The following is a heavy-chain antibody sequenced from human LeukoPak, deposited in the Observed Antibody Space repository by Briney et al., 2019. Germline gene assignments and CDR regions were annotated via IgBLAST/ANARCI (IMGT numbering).Heavy chain of an antibody. Sequence: SETLSLTCTVSGGSITSYYWSCIRQPPGKGLEWIGYIYYSGSTNYNSSLKSRVTISVDTSKNQFSLKLSSVTAADTAVYYCARLFARYYGSGRDYWGQGTLVTVSS. CDR3: ARLFARYYGSGRDY. J-gene: IGHJ4*02. V-gene: IGHV4-59*01. CDR2: IYYSGST. CDR1: GGSITSYY. D-gene: IGHD3-10*01.